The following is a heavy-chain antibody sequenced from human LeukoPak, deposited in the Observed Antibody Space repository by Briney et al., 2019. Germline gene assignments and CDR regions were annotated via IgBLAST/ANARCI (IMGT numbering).Heavy chain of an antibody. D-gene: IGHD6-19*01. CDR2: MNPNSGNT. Sequence: GDSVQVSCKASGYTFTSYDINWVRQAPGQGLEWMGWMNPNSGNTGYAQKFQGRVTMTRNTSISTAYMELSSLRSEDTAVYYCARGRSSGPQFDPWGQGTLVTVSS. J-gene: IGHJ5*02. V-gene: IGHV1-8*01. CDR3: ARGRSSGPQFDP. CDR1: GYTFTSYD.